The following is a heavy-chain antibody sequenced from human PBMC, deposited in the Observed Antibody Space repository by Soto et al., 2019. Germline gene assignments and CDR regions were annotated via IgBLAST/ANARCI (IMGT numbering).Heavy chain of an antibody. V-gene: IGHV3-23*01. CDR2: ISGSGGST. J-gene: IGHJ5*02. Sequence: PGGSLRLSCAASGFTFSSYAMSWVRQAPGKGLEWVSAISGSGGSTYYADSVKGRFTISRDNSKNTLYLQMNSLRADDTAVYYCAKLQQLVNNWFDTWGQGTLVTVSS. D-gene: IGHD6-13*01. CDR3: AKLQQLVNNWFDT. CDR1: GFTFSSYA.